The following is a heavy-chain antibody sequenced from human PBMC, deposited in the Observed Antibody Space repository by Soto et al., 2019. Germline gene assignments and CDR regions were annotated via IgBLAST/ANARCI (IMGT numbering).Heavy chain of an antibody. CDR3: AKDRYDSSGYLFDY. D-gene: IGHD3-22*01. CDR2: ISSDGSNK. CDR1: GFTFSSYG. J-gene: IGHJ4*02. V-gene: IGHV3-30*18. Sequence: QVQLVESGGGVVQPGWSLRLSCAASGFTFSSYGMHWVRQAPGKGLEWVAVISSDGSNKYYADSVKGRFTISRDNSKNTLYLQMNSLRAEDTAVYYCAKDRYDSSGYLFDYWGQGTLVTVSS.